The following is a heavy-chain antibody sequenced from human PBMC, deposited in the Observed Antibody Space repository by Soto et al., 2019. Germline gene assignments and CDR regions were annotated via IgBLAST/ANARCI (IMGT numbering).Heavy chain of an antibody. D-gene: IGHD2-21*02. V-gene: IGHV4-59*01. Sequence: SETLSLTCTVSGGSISSYYWSWIRQPPGKGLEWIGYIYYSGSTNYNPSLKSRVTISVDTSKNQFSLKLSSVTAADTAVYYCARGNAYCGGDCPVIDYWGQGTLVTASS. J-gene: IGHJ4*02. CDR1: GGSISSYY. CDR3: ARGNAYCGGDCPVIDY. CDR2: IYYSGST.